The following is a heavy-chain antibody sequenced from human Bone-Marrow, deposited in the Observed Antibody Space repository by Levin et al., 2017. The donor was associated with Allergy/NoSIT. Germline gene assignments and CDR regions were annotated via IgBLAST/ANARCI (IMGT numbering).Heavy chain of an antibody. J-gene: IGHJ4*02. CDR3: ASSRAGGGAVDY. D-gene: IGHD4-23*01. Sequence: ASETLSLTCTVSGGSISSYNWNWIRQPPGKGLEWIGNIYYSGRTNYNPSLKSRVTISADTSKNQISLNLNSVTAADTAVYYCASSRAGGGAVDYWGQGTQVTVSS. CDR1: GGSISSYN. V-gene: IGHV4-59*01. CDR2: IYYSGRT.